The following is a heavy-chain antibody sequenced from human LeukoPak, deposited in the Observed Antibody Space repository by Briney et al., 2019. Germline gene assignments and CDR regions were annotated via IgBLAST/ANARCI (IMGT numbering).Heavy chain of an antibody. CDR1: GGSISSSSYY. V-gene: IGHV4-39*07. J-gene: IGHJ6*03. Sequence: SETLSLTCTVSGGSISSSSYYWGWIRQPPGKGLEWIGSIYYSGSTYYNPSLKSRVTISVDTSKNQFSLKLSSVTAADTAVYYCARVGLLKGYYYMDVWGKGTTVTVSS. CDR3: ARVGLLKGYYYMDV. CDR2: IYYSGST. D-gene: IGHD3-10*01.